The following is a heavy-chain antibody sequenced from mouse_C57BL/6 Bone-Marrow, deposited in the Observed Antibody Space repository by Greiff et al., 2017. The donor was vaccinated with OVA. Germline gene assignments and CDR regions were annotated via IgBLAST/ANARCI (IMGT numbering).Heavy chain of an antibody. J-gene: IGHJ2*01. V-gene: IGHV14-1*01. Sequence: EVQLQQSGAELVRPGASVKLSCTASGFNIKDYYMHWVKQRPEQGLEWIGRIDPEDGDTEYAPKFQGKATMTADTSSNTAYLQLISRTSEDTAVYYCTTDYGSSYGYWGQGTTLTVSS. CDR1: GFNIKDYY. D-gene: IGHD1-1*01. CDR3: TTDYGSSYGY. CDR2: IDPEDGDT.